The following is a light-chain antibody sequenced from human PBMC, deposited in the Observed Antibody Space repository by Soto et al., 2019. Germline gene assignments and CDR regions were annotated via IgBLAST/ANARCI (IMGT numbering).Light chain of an antibody. CDR3: QQRSNWLFT. CDR2: DAS. CDR1: QRVSSY. Sequence: EIVLTQSPATLSLSPGERATLSCRASQRVSSYLAWYQHKPGQAPRLLISDASNRATSIPARFSGSGSGTDFTLTITYLEPEDFAVYYCQQRSNWLFTFGPGTKSAYQT. V-gene: IGKV3-11*01. J-gene: IGKJ3*01.